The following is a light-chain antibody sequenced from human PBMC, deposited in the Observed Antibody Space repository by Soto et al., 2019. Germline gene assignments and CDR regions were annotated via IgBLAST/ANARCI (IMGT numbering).Light chain of an antibody. J-gene: IGKJ4*01. V-gene: IGKV3-20*01. CDR2: GTS. CDR3: QQYGSSPLT. Sequence: EIVLTQSPGTLCLSPGETATLSCRAGQGVSTSYLAWYQQKRDQSPRLLIYGTSSRATGVPDRFSGSGSGKDFTLTISRLEPEDFAVYYCQQYGSSPLTFGRGPKVEI. CDR1: QGVSTSY.